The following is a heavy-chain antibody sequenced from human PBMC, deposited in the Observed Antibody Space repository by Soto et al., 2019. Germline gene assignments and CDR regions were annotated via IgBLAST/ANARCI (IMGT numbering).Heavy chain of an antibody. CDR3: ARGSGYCDWEDY. CDR2: INAGNGNT. CDR1: GYTFTSYA. J-gene: IGHJ4*02. V-gene: IGHV1-3*01. Sequence: AASVKVCCKASGYTFTSYAMHWVRQAPGQRLEWMGWINAGNGNTKYSQKFQGRVTITRDTSASTAYMELSSLRSEDTAVNYCARGSGYCDWEDYRVQGSLVIVS. D-gene: IGHD3-22*01.